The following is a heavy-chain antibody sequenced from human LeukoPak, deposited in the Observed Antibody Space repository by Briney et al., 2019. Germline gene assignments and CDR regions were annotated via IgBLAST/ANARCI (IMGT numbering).Heavy chain of an antibody. CDR3: ATLAGDRQQPPPGPPYYYYYMDV. J-gene: IGHJ6*03. D-gene: IGHD6-13*01. CDR1: GGSISSSSYY. V-gene: IGHV4-39*07. Sequence: SETLSLTCTVSGGSISSSSYYWGWIRQPPGKGLEWIGSIYYSGSTYYNPSLKSRVTISVDTSKNQFSLKLSSVTAADTAVYYCATLAGDRQQPPPGPPYYYYYMDVWGKGTTVTVSS. CDR2: IYYSGST.